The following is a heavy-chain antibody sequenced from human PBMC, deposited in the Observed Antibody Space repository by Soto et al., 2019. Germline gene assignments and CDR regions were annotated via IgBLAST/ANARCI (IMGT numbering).Heavy chain of an antibody. CDR1: GFTFSSYA. V-gene: IGHV3-23*01. Sequence: EVRLLESGGGLVQPGGSLRLSCAASGFTFSSYAMSWVRQAPGKGLEWVSAIGGSGGNTYYADSAKGRFTISSDNSKNTLYLQMNGLRAEDTAVYYCAKDRSNAWYGVGFWGQGTLVTVSS. CDR3: AKDRSNAWYGVGF. D-gene: IGHD6-19*01. J-gene: IGHJ4*02. CDR2: IGGSGGNT.